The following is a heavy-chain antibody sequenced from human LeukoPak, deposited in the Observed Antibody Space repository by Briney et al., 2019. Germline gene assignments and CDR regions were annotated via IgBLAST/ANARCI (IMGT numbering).Heavy chain of an antibody. V-gene: IGHV1-18*04. J-gene: IGHJ6*03. CDR3: ARGIVATSRYYYYYYMDV. CDR1: GYSCTGYY. CDR2: ISAYNGNT. D-gene: IGHD5-12*01. Sequence: ASVKVSCKTSGYSCTGYYMHWVRQAPGQGLEWMGWISAYNGNTNYAQKLQGRVTMTTDTSTSTAYMELRSLRSDDTAVYYCARGIVATSRYYYYYYMDVWGKGTTVTVSS.